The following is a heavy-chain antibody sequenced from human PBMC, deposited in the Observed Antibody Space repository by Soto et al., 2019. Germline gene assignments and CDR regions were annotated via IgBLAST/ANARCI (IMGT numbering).Heavy chain of an antibody. CDR2: VFHTGNT. J-gene: IGHJ4*02. CDR1: GDSIRSYY. V-gene: IGHV4-59*01. Sequence: SETLSLTCSVSGDSIRSYYWTWIRQPPGKGLQWIGYVFHTGNTNYNPSLKSRVTISEDASKNQVSLRLTSVTAADTAVYYCAKGRYYYDSSGLDYWGQGTLVTVSS. D-gene: IGHD3-22*01. CDR3: AKGRYYYDSSGLDY.